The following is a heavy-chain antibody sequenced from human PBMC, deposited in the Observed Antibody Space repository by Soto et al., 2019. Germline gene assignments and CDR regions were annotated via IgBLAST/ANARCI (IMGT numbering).Heavy chain of an antibody. J-gene: IGHJ6*02. D-gene: IGHD3-16*01. CDR3: ARPGGRVYYYYGMDV. V-gene: IGHV3-30-3*01. CDR2: ISYDGSNK. CDR1: GFTFSSYA. Sequence: QVQLAESGGGVVQPGRSLRLSCAASGFTFSSYAMHWVRQAPGKGLEWVAVISYDGSNKYYADSVKGRFTISRDNSKNTLYLQMNSLRAEDTAVYYCARPGGRVYYYYGMDVWGQGTTVTVSS.